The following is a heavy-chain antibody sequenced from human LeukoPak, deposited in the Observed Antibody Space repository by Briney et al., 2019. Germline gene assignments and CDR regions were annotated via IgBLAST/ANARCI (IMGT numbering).Heavy chain of an antibody. CDR1: GGSISSGSYY. D-gene: IGHD3-3*01. CDR3: ASFPPYYDFWSGYSGSEDV. J-gene: IGHJ6*04. Sequence: SQTLSLTCTVSGGSISSGSYYWSWIRQPAGKGLEWIGRICTSGSTNYNPSLKSRVTISVDTSKNQFSLKLSSVTAADTAVYYCASFPPYYDFWSGYSGSEDVWGKGTTVTVSS. CDR2: ICTSGST. V-gene: IGHV4-61*02.